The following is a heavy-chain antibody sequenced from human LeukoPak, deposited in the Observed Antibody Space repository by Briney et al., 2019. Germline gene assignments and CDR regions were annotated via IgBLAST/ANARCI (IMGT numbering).Heavy chain of an antibody. CDR2: ISSYNGNT. J-gene: IGHJ4*02. CDR3: AKAYSSGRTLQHFDY. D-gene: IGHD6-19*01. CDR1: GYAFSSYG. Sequence: ASVKVSCKASGYAFSSYGISWVRQAPGQGLEWMGRISSYNGNTNYGQKFQGRVTMTTDTSTSTAYMELRSLRSDDTAVYYCAKAYSSGRTLQHFDYWGQGTLVTVSS. V-gene: IGHV1-18*01.